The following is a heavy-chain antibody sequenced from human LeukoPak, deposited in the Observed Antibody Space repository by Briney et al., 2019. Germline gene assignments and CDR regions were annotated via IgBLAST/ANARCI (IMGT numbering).Heavy chain of an antibody. D-gene: IGHD6-6*01. J-gene: IGHJ4*02. V-gene: IGHV4-38-2*02. CDR2: IYHSGST. CDR1: GYSISSGYY. Sequence: PSETLSLTCTVSGYSISSGYYWGWIRQPPGEGLEWIGSIYHSGSTYYNPSLKSRVTISVDTSKNQFSLKLSSVTAADTAVYYCARDPPRIAARLVPFDYWGQGTLVTVSS. CDR3: ARDPPRIAARLVPFDY.